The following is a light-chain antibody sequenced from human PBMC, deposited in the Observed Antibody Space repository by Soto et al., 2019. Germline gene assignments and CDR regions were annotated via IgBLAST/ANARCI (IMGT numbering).Light chain of an antibody. CDR3: SSYISSSTLDVV. V-gene: IGLV2-14*01. CDR1: SSDVGGYNY. CDR2: DVS. J-gene: IGLJ2*01. Sequence: QSALTQPASVSGSPGQSITISCTGTSSDVGGYNYVSWYQQHPGKAPKLMIYDVSNRPSGVSNRFSGSKSGNTASLTISGLQAEDEADYYCSSYISSSTLDVVLGGGTKLTVL.